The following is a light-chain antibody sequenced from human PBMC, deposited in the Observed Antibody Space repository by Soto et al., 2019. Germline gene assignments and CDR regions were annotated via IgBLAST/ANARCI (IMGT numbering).Light chain of an antibody. Sequence: EIVLTQSPGTLSLSPGERATLSCRASHSVSSSYLAWYQQKPGQAPRLLIYGASSRATGIPDRFSGSGSGTDFTLTINGLEPEDFAVYYCQQYGSSPPYTFGQGTTLEIK. CDR3: QQYGSSPPYT. V-gene: IGKV3-20*01. CDR2: GAS. CDR1: HSVSSSY. J-gene: IGKJ2*01.